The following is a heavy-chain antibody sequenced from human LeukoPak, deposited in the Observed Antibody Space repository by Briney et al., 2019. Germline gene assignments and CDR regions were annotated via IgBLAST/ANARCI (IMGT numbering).Heavy chain of an antibody. J-gene: IGHJ4*02. V-gene: IGHV1-18*01. Sequence: GASVKVSCKASGYTFTSYGISWVRQAPGQGLEWMGWIRAYNGNTNYAQKLQGRVTMTTDTSTSTAYMELRSLRSDDTAVYYCARGGDGDILTRLVFDYWGQGTLVTVSS. D-gene: IGHD3-9*01. CDR3: ARGGDGDILTRLVFDY. CDR1: GYTFTSYG. CDR2: IRAYNGNT.